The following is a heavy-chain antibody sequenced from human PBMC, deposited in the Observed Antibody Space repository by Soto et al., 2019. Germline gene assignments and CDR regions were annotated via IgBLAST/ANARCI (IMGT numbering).Heavy chain of an antibody. CDR1: GGSISSYY. V-gene: IGHV4-59*08. CDR3: ARHVWKVVVPAAMPGTLAIFDP. D-gene: IGHD2-2*01. J-gene: IGHJ5*02. Sequence: SETLSLTCTVSGGSISSYYWSWIRQPPGKGLEWIGYIYYSGSTNYNPSLKSRVTISVDTSKNQFSLKLSSVTAADTAVYYCARHVWKVVVPAAMPGTLAIFDPWGQGTLVTVSS. CDR2: IYYSGST.